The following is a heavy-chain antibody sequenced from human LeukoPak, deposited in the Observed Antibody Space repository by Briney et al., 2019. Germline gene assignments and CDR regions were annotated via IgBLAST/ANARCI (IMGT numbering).Heavy chain of an antibody. CDR2: MQSTGNS. J-gene: IGHJ4*02. CDR3: ARDKQHSYGRYFDH. D-gene: IGHD5-18*01. V-gene: IGHV4-59*01. Sequence: PSETLSLTCTLSGGSISTYHWNCIRNSPEKGLEWIGYMQSTGNSNYNPSLKSRVTMSVDMSRNQIVLNLSSVTAADTAVYFCARDKQHSYGRYFDHWGQGTLVTVSS. CDR1: GGSISTYH.